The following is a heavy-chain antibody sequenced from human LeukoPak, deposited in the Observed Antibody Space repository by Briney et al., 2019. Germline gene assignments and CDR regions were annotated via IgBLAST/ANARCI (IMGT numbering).Heavy chain of an antibody. J-gene: IGHJ4*02. CDR1: GGSISSYY. D-gene: IGHD6-19*01. Sequence: SETLSLACTVSGGSISSYYWTWIRQAPGEGLEWIGHIHYSGGTNYNPSLKSRVTIAVDTSKNQFSLKLSSVTAADTAVYHCARRGYSSGWYEGYFDYWGQGTLVTVSS. CDR3: ARRGYSSGWYEGYFDY. CDR2: IHYSGGT. V-gene: IGHV4-59*08.